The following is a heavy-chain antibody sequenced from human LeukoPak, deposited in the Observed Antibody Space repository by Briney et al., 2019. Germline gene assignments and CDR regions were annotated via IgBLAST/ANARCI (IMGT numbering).Heavy chain of an antibody. CDR2: IYSGDST. CDR1: GFTVSDNY. Sequence: GSLRLSCAASGFTVSDNYMSWVRQAPGKGLEWVSVIYSGDSTYYADSVKGRFTISRDNSKNTLYLQMNSLRAEDTAVYYCARHDWFDPWGQGTLVTVSS. CDR3: ARHDWFDP. V-gene: IGHV3-66*04. J-gene: IGHJ5*02.